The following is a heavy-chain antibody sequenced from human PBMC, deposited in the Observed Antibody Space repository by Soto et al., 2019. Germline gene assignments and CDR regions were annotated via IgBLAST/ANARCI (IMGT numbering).Heavy chain of an antibody. D-gene: IGHD3-16*01. Sequence: EVQLLESGGGLVQPGGSLRLSCAASGFTFSTYAMSWVRQAPGKGLEWVSGISGSDGGTYYADSVKGRFTISRDNSKSTLYLQMNSLRAEDTAVYYCAKDEGGNGYFDYWGQGTLVTVSS. J-gene: IGHJ4*02. CDR2: ISGSDGGT. V-gene: IGHV3-23*01. CDR3: AKDEGGNGYFDY. CDR1: GFTFSTYA.